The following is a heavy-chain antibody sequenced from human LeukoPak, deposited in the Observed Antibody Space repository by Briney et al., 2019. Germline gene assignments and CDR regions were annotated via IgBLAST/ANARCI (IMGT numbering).Heavy chain of an antibody. CDR2: ISDSGST. CDR3: ARGGGSYGWFDP. D-gene: IGHD3-16*01. Sequence: GGSLRLSCAASGFTFTNYAMSWVRQAPRKGLEWVSTISDSGSTYFADSVKGRFTISRDNSKNTLYLQMNSLRAEDTAVYYCARGGGSYGWFDPWGQGTLVTVSS. V-gene: IGHV3-23*01. J-gene: IGHJ5*02. CDR1: GFTFTNYA.